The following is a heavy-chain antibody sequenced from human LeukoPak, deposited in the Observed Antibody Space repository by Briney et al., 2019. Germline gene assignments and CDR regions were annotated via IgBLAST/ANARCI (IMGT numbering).Heavy chain of an antibody. J-gene: IGHJ4*02. V-gene: IGHV4-59*01. Sequence: PSETLSLTCTVSGGSISSYYWSWIRQPPGKGLEWIGYIYYSGSTNYNPSLKSRVTISVDTSKNQFSLKLSSVTAADTAVYYCARCFLGTTKYAYSGQGSLVTVSS. CDR1: GGSISSYY. CDR3: ARCFLGTTKYAY. D-gene: IGHD1-7*01. CDR2: IYYSGST.